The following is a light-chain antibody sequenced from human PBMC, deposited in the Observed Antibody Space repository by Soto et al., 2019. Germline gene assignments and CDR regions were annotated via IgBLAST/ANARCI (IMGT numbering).Light chain of an antibody. CDR2: GVS. CDR1: SSDVGGYNY. V-gene: IGLV2-14*01. CDR3: SSYTDNSSLDV. J-gene: IGLJ1*01. Sequence: QSALTQPASVSGSPGQSITISCTGTSSDVGGYNYVSWYQHHPGKAPKLIIFGVSDRPSGVSNRFSGSKSGKTASLTISGLQAEDEADYYCSSYTDNSSLDVFGTGTKLTVL.